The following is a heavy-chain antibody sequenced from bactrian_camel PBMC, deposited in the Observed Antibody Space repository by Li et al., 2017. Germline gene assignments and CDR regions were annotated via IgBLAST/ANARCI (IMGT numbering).Heavy chain of an antibody. D-gene: IGHD2*01. CDR2: LTSGRYP. V-gene: IGHV3S53*01. J-gene: IGHJ4*01. Sequence: HVQLVESGGGSVQAGGSLTLSCTASGYTDTYSNYCMGWFRQNPGKERERVADLTSGRYPTYADFVKGRFTISRDNAKNTLYLQMNSLKTEDTAVYYCARAYCSGGYCRVLDTRNNYWGQGTQVTVS. CDR1: GYTDTYSNYC. CDR3: ARAYCSGGYCRVLDTRNNY.